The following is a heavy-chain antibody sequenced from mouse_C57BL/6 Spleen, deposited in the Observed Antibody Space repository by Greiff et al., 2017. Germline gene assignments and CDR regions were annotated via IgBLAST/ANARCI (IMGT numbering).Heavy chain of an antibody. CDR1: GYTFTDYN. CDR3: AIYYYGSSYAMDY. Sequence: EVQRVESGPELVKPGASVKMSCKASGYTFTDYNMHWVKQSHGKSLEWIGYINPNNGGTSYNQKFKGKATLTVNKSSSTAYMELRSLTSEDSAVYYCAIYYYGSSYAMDYWGQGTSVTVSS. V-gene: IGHV1-22*01. D-gene: IGHD1-1*01. CDR2: INPNNGGT. J-gene: IGHJ4*01.